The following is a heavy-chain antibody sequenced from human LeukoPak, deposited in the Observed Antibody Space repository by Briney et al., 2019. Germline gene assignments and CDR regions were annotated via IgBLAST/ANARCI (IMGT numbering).Heavy chain of an antibody. CDR1: GFTVSSNY. J-gene: IGHJ5*02. D-gene: IGHD6-13*01. V-gene: IGHV3-53*05. CDR2: LYSGGDT. CDR3: ARDQRIAAADAFDP. Sequence: GGSLRLSCAASGFTVSSNYMTWVRQAPRKGLEWVSVLYSGGDTYYADSVKGRFTISRDNSKNTLYLQMNSLRAEDTAVYYCARDQRIAAADAFDPWGQGTLVTVSS.